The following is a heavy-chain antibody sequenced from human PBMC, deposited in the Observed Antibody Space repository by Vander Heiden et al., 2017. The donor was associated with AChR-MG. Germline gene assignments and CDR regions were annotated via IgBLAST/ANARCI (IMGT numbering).Heavy chain of an antibody. J-gene: IGHJ4*02. CDR3: VRTWWGGRAFDY. V-gene: IGHV3-53*01. Sequence: LEWVSIIYIAGSTYYTDSVKGRFTISRDNSKNTVYLQMNSLRAEDTAVYYCVRTWWGGRAFDYWGQGTLVTVSS. CDR2: IYIAGST. D-gene: IGHD2-15*01.